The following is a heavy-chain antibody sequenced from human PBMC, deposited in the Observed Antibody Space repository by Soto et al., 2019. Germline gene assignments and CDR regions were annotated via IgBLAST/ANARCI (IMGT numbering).Heavy chain of an antibody. D-gene: IGHD2-2*01. V-gene: IGHV4-59*08. Sequence: SETLSLTCTVSGGSISSSYWSWIRQPPGKGLEWIGYIYDSGSTYYNSSLKSRVTMSVDTSKNQFSLKLSSVTAADTAVYYCARIPIVVVPAASLGYYYYGMDVWGQGTTVTVSS. CDR1: GGSISSSY. J-gene: IGHJ6*02. CDR3: ARIPIVVVPAASLGYYYYGMDV. CDR2: IYDSGST.